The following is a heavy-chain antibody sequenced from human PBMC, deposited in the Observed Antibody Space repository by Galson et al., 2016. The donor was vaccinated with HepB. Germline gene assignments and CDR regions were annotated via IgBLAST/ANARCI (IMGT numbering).Heavy chain of an antibody. CDR2: IYSGGTT. J-gene: IGHJ5*01. CDR3: ARGLSMNWFDS. V-gene: IGHV3-66*01. CDR1: GFTVSNNY. Sequence: SLRLSCAASGFTVSNNYMSWVRQAPGKGLEWVSLIYSGGTTSYASSVKGRFTISRDNAKNTLYLQMNSLRAEDTAVYYCARGLSMNWFDSWGQGTLVTVSS.